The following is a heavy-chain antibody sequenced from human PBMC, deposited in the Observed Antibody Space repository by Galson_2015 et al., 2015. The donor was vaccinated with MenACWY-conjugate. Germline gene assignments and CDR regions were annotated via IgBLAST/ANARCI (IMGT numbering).Heavy chain of an antibody. CDR1: GFTFRAYG. D-gene: IGHD3-10*01. J-gene: IGHJ4*02. V-gene: IGHV3-30*02. CDR3: AKDKIYFGSGSYLYYFDY. Sequence: LRLSCATSGFTFRAYGMHWVRPAPGKGLAWLAFMRYDGSDGTYADSVKGRFIISRDDSRRTLSLQMNNLTTEDTAVYFCAKDKIYFGSGSYLYYFDYWGQGTLVTVSS. CDR2: MRYDGSDG.